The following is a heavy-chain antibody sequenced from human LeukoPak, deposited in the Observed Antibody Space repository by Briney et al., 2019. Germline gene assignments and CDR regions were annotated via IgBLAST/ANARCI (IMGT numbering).Heavy chain of an antibody. V-gene: IGHV4-39*07. J-gene: IGHJ6*03. CDR3: ARVKSWGLLTGYYSYMDV. CDR1: GGSISSSSYY. CDR2: IYYSGST. Sequence: KPSETLSLTCTVSGGSISSSSYYWGWIRQPPGKGLEWIGSIYYSGSTYYNPSLKSRVTISVDTSKNQFSLNLTSVTAADTAVYHCARVKSWGLLTGYYSYMDVWGKGTTVTVSS. D-gene: IGHD3-9*01.